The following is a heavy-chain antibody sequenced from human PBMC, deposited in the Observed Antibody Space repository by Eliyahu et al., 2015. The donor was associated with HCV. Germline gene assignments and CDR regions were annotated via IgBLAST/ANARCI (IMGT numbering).Heavy chain of an antibody. V-gene: IGHV4-39*01. CDR3: ARVGPLHYYYMDV. J-gene: IGHJ6*03. D-gene: IGHD1-26*01. CDR2: IYYSGST. CDR1: GGSISSXSYY. Sequence: QLQLQESGPGLVKPSETLSLTCTVSGGSISSXSYYWGWIRQPPGKGLEWIGSIYYSGSTYYNPSLKSRVTISVDTSKNQFSLKLSSVTAADTAVYYCARVGPLHYYYMDVWGKGTTVTVSS.